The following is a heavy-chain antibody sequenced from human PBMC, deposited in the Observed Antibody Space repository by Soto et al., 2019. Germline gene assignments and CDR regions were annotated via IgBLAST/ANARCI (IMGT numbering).Heavy chain of an antibody. J-gene: IGHJ6*02. CDR3: ARDFTSSLYRYYGMAV. V-gene: IGHV4-4*02. CDR1: GCSISSRNW. CDR2: IYHSGST. Sequence: QVQLQEAGPGLVKPSGTLSITCAVSGCSISSRNWWRWVLQPPGKGLEWIGEIYHSGSTNYNTSLTSRVTISVDMSKNQLSLKLSAVSDAYTAVYYCARDFTSSLYRYYGMAVWGQGPTVPVSS. D-gene: IGHD6-13*01.